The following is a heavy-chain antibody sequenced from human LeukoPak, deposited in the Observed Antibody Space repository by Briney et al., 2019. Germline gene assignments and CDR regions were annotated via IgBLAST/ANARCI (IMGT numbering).Heavy chain of an antibody. CDR1: GYTFTSYY. V-gene: IGHV1-18*04. J-gene: IGHJ4*02. CDR3: ARGTMAIPPDY. D-gene: IGHD2-21*01. Sequence: ASVKVSCKASGYTFTSYYMHWVRQAPGQGLEWMRWISAYNGNTNYAQKLQGRVTMTTDTSTSTAYMELRSLRSDDTAVYYCARGTMAIPPDYWGQGTLVTVSS. CDR2: ISAYNGNT.